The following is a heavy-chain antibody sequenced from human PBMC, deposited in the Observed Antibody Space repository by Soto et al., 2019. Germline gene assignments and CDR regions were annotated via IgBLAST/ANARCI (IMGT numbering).Heavy chain of an antibody. CDR2: IKQDGTEK. Sequence: EVQLVESGGGLVQPGGSLRRSCAASGFTFSNYWMSWVRQAPGKGLEWVANIKQDGTEKNYVDSVRGRFTISRDNAKNSLDLQMNSLTAEDTAVYYCASVAIWGQGTLVTVSS. D-gene: IGHD5-12*01. CDR1: GFTFSNYW. CDR3: ASVAI. V-gene: IGHV3-7*01. J-gene: IGHJ4*02.